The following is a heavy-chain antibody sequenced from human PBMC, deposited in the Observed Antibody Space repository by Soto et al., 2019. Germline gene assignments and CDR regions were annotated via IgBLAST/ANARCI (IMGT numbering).Heavy chain of an antibody. Sequence: EVQLLDSGGGLVQPGGSLRLSCAASGFTFKNSAMSWVRQAPGKGLEWVSSISGSGVNTHYEDSVKGRFTISRDNSNNTLYLQMNSLRAEDTAVYYCAKVLQISLMHSYSYAFDVWGQGTMVTVSP. D-gene: IGHD5-18*01. CDR1: GFTFKNSA. V-gene: IGHV3-23*01. CDR2: ISGSGVNT. CDR3: AKVLQISLMHSYSYAFDV. J-gene: IGHJ3*01.